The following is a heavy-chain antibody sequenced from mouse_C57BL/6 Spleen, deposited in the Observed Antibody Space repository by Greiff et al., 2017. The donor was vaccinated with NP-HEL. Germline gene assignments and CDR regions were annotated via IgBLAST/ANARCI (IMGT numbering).Heavy chain of an antibody. CDR1: GFTFSSYA. D-gene: IGHD1-1*01. Sequence: DVHLVESGGGLVKPGGSLKLSCAASGFTFSSYAMSWVRQTPEKRLEWVATISDGGSYTYYPDNVKGRFTISRDNAKNNLYLQMSHLKSEDTAMYYCARDTDYGSRNYAMDYWGQGTSVTVSS. V-gene: IGHV5-4*01. CDR2: ISDGGSYT. CDR3: ARDTDYGSRNYAMDY. J-gene: IGHJ4*01.